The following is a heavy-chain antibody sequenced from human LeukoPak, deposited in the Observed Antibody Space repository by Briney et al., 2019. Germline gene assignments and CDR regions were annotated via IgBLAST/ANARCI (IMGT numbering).Heavy chain of an antibody. CDR2: INHSGST. CDR1: GGSFSGYY. J-gene: IGHJ4*02. Sequence: SETLSLTCAVYGGSFSGYYWSWIRQPPGKGLEWIGSINHSGSTSYNPSLKGRVSISVDTSKNQFSLNLSSVTAADTAVYYCARAIYCTGASCSLGYFDSWGQGTLVTVSS. V-gene: IGHV4-34*01. D-gene: IGHD2-15*01. CDR3: ARAIYCTGASCSLGYFDS.